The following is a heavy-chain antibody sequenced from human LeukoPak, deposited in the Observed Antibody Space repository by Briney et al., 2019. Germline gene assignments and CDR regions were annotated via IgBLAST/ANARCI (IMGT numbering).Heavy chain of an antibody. Sequence: PSQTLSLTCTVSGGSISSGSYYWSWIRQPAGKGLEWIGRIYTSGSTNYNPSLKSRVTISVDTSKNQFSLKLSSVTAADTAVYYCARDVAGEGGYFDYWGQGTLVTVSS. D-gene: IGHD6-19*01. J-gene: IGHJ4*02. CDR3: ARDVAGEGGYFDY. V-gene: IGHV4-61*02. CDR2: IYTSGST. CDR1: GGSISSGSYY.